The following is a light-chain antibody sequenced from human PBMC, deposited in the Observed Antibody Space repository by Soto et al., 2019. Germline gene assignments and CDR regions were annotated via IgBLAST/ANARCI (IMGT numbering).Light chain of an antibody. CDR3: SSYTSSSIDYV. Sequence: QSALTQPASVSGSPGQSITISCTGTSSDGGGYNYVSWYQQHPGKAPKLMIYEVSNRPSGVSNRFSGSKSGNTASLTISGLQDEEEADYYCSSYTSSSIDYVFGTGTKLTVL. CDR2: EVS. CDR1: SSDGGGYNY. J-gene: IGLJ1*01. V-gene: IGLV2-14*01.